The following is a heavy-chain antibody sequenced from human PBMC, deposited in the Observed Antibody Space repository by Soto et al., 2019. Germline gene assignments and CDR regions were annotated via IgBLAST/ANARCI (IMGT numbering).Heavy chain of an antibody. V-gene: IGHV1-69*01. CDR1: GGTFSSYA. Sequence: QVQLVQSGAEVKKPGSSVKVSCKASGGTFSSYAISWVRQAPGQGLEWMGGIIPIFGTANYAQKFQGRVTITADESTSTAYMELSSLRSEDTAVYYCARPGTRYYYDSIGYHSWYFDLWGRGTLVTVSS. J-gene: IGHJ2*01. D-gene: IGHD3-22*01. CDR2: IIPIFGTA. CDR3: ARPGTRYYYDSIGYHSWYFDL.